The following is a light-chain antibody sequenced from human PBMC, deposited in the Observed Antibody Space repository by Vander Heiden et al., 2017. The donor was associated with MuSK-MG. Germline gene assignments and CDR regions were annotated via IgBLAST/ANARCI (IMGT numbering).Light chain of an antibody. J-gene: IGKJ2*01. CDR1: QGIRND. Sequence: ASQMTQSPSSLSASVGDRVTITCRASQGIRNDLGWYQQKPGKAPKLLIYATSTLQSGVPSRFSGSGSGSDFTLTISSLQAEDFATYYCLQDYSYPYTFGQGTKLEIK. CDR2: ATS. CDR3: LQDYSYPYT. V-gene: IGKV1-6*01.